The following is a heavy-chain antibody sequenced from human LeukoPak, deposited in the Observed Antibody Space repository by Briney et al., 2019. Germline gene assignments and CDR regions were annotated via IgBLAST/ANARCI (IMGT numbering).Heavy chain of an antibody. CDR2: IHYSGST. D-gene: IGHD3-10*01. CDR3: ARYYYGSGSYSDY. CDR1: GGSVSSGSYY. J-gene: IGHJ4*02. V-gene: IGHV4-61*01. Sequence: SETLSLTCTFTGGSVSSGSYYWSWIRQPPGKGLEWIGYIHYSGSTNYNPSLMSRVTISVDTSKNQFSLRLNSVTAADTAVYYCARYYYGSGSYSDYWGQGTLVTVSS.